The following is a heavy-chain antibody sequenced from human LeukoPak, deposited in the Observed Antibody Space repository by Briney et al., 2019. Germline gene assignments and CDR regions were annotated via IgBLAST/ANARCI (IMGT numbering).Heavy chain of an antibody. V-gene: IGHV3-30*02. CDR1: GFTFSSYG. D-gene: IGHD6-19*01. J-gene: IGHJ4*02. CDR3: AKDRGYSSGWLDY. Sequence: GGSLRLSCAASGFTFSSYGMHWVRQAPGKGLEWVAFIRYDGGNKYYADSVKGRFTISRDNSKNTLYLQMSSLRAEDTAVYYCAKDRGYSSGWLDYWGQGTLVTVSS. CDR2: IRYDGGNK.